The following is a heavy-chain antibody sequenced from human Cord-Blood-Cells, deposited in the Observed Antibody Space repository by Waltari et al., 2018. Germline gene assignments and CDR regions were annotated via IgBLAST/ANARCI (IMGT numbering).Heavy chain of an antibody. J-gene: IGHJ4*02. D-gene: IGHD3-10*01. CDR2: IRSSSSYI. Sequence: EVQLVESGGGLVKPGGSLRLSCGASGFTFSSYSMKCVRQAPGKGLEWVSSIRSSSSYIYYADSVKGRFTISRDNAKNSLYLQMNSLRAEDTAVYYCASSGLWFGELLNWGQGTLVTVSS. CDR1: GFTFSSYS. V-gene: IGHV3-21*01. CDR3: ASSGLWFGELLN.